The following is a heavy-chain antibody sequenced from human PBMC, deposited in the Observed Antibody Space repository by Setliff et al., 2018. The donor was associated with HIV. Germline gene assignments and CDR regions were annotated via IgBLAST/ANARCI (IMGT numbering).Heavy chain of an antibody. CDR1: GFSFGDFT. CDR2: INWRSEK. Sequence: PGGSLRLSCAASGFSFGDFTFNWVRQAPGKGLEWLCYINWRSEKYYADSVKGRFTISRDNAKTSLYLQMNSLRAEDTAVYYCVRQPCSGGSCYSRDFDYWGQGTLVTVSS. V-gene: IGHV3-21*05. CDR3: VRQPCSGGSCYSRDFDY. D-gene: IGHD2-15*01. J-gene: IGHJ4*02.